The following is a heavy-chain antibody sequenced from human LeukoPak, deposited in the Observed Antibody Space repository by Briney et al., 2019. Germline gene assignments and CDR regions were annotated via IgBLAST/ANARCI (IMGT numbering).Heavy chain of an antibody. CDR3: ARLTLQQYCSGGSCYDWFDP. Sequence: SETLSLTCTVSGGSISTSSYYWGWVRQPPGKGLEWIGSIYYSGSTYYNPSLKSRVTISVDTSKNQFSLKLSSVTAADTAVYYCARLTLQQYCSGGSCYDWFDPWGQGTLVTVSS. CDR2: IYYSGST. J-gene: IGHJ5*02. D-gene: IGHD2-15*01. CDR1: GGSISTSSYY. V-gene: IGHV4-39*01.